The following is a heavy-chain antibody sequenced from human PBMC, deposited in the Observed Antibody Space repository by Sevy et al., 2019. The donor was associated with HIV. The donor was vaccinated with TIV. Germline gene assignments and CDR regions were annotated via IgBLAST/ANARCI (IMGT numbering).Heavy chain of an antibody. D-gene: IGHD1-20*01. Sequence: GVSLRLSCAASGFTFSSYSMNWVRQAPGKGLEWVSSISSSSYIYYADSVKGRFTISRDNAKNSLYLQMNSLRAEDTAVYYCARAEGPYTQFDYWGQGTLVTVSS. CDR2: ISSSSYI. CDR3: ARAEGPYTQFDY. V-gene: IGHV3-21*01. J-gene: IGHJ4*02. CDR1: GFTFSSYS.